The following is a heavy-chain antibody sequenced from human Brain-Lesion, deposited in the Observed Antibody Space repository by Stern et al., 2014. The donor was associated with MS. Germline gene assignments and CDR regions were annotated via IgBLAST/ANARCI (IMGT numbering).Heavy chain of an antibody. Sequence: VQLVESGPGLVKPSQTLSLSCTVSGGSISSGGYYWSWIRQPAGKGLEWIGRIFNSGSTSNSPSQKSRVTISIDTSKNQFALRLNSMTAADTAVYYCARGRVVPGFQYYATDVWGQGTTVIVSS. CDR3: ARGRVVPGFQYYATDV. CDR2: IFNSGST. J-gene: IGHJ6*02. V-gene: IGHV4-61*02. CDR1: GGSISSGGYY. D-gene: IGHD2-2*01.